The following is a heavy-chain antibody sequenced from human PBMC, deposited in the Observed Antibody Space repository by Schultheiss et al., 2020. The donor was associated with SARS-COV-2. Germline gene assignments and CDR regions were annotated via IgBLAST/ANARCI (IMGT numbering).Heavy chain of an antibody. D-gene: IGHD3-16*01. V-gene: IGHV4-59*12. CDR2: IYYSGST. J-gene: IGHJ5*02. CDR1: GGSISSYY. Sequence: SETLSLTCTVSGGSISSYYWSWIRQPPGKGLEWIGYIYYSGSTNYNPSLKSRVTMSVDTSKNQFSLKLSSVTAADTAVYYCARVMITFGGVTNWFDPWGQGTLVTVSS. CDR3: ARVMITFGGVTNWFDP.